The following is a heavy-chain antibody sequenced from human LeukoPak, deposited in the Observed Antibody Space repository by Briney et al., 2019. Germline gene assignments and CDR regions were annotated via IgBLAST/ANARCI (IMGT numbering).Heavy chain of an antibody. CDR3: ARDGDTVLTRGYYYYMDV. CDR1: GFTFSSYG. CDR2: ISGSGGST. V-gene: IGHV3-23*01. J-gene: IGHJ6*03. D-gene: IGHD4-23*01. Sequence: GGSLRLSCAASGFTFSSYGMSWVRQAPGKGLEWVSAISGSGGSTYYADSVKGRFTISRDNAKNSLYLQMNSLRAEDTAVYYCARDGDTVLTRGYYYYMDVWGKGTTVTISS.